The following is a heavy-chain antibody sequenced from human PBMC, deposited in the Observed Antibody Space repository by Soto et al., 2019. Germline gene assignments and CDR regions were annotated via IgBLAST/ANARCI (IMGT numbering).Heavy chain of an antibody. CDR3: ARQVVTAIHWFDP. Sequence: QLQLQESGPGLVKPSETLSLTCTVSGGSISSSSYYWGWIRQPPGKGLEWIGSIYYSGSTYYNPSLKSRVTISVDTSKNQFSLKLSSVTAADTAVYYCARQVVTAIHWFDPWGQGTLVTVSS. J-gene: IGHJ5*02. CDR2: IYYSGST. D-gene: IGHD2-21*02. V-gene: IGHV4-39*01. CDR1: GGSISSSSYY.